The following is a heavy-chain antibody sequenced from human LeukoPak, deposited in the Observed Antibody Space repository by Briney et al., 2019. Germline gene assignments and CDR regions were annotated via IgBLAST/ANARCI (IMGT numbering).Heavy chain of an antibody. CDR3: ARGWGYFDY. D-gene: IGHD7-27*01. CDR1: GGSFSGYY. CDR2: IYYSGGT. J-gene: IGHJ4*02. V-gene: IGHV4-59*01. Sequence: PSETLSLTCAVYGGSFSGYYWSWIRQPPGKGLEWIGNIYYSGGTNYNPSLKSRVTISVDTSKNQLSLKLSSVTAADTAVYYCARGWGYFDYWGQGTLVTVSS.